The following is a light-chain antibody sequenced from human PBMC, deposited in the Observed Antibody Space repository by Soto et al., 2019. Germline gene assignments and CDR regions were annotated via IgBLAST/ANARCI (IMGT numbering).Light chain of an antibody. V-gene: IGLV2-8*01. CDR3: SSYTSSGTRYV. CDR1: SSDVGAYNY. CDR2: EVT. J-gene: IGLJ1*01. Sequence: QSVLTQPPSASGSPGQSVTISCTGTSSDVGAYNYVTWYQQHPGKAPKVIISEVTKRPSGVPDRFSGSKSGNTASLTVSGLQAEVEAEYYCSSYTSSGTRYVFGTGTKVTVL.